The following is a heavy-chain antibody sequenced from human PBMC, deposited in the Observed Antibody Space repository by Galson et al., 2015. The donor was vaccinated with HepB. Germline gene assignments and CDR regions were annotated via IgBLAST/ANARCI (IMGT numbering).Heavy chain of an antibody. V-gene: IGHV1-69*04. D-gene: IGHD3-22*01. J-gene: IGHJ3*02. Sequence: SVKVSCKASGGTFSSYAISWVRQAPGQGLEWMGRIIPTLGIANYAQKFQGRVTITADKSTSTAYMELSSLRSEDTAVYYCARGYHYYDSSGHEGAFDIWGQGTMVTVSS. CDR1: GGTFSSYA. CDR3: ARGYHYYDSSGHEGAFDI. CDR2: IIPTLGIA.